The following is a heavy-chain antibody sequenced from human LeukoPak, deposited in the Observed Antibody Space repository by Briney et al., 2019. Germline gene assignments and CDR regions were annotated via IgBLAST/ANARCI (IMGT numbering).Heavy chain of an antibody. CDR2: VYQSGTT. V-gene: IGHV4-38-2*02. Sequence: PSETLSFTCTVSGFSISSGHYWGWVRQPPGAGLEWIGSVYQSGTTYYNPSLKSRVTTSVDMSKNQFSLRLRPVTAADTAVYYCARIFIRNGYSSYFDCWGQGTLVTVSS. J-gene: IGHJ4*02. CDR3: ARIFIRNGYSSYFDC. CDR1: GFSISSGHY. D-gene: IGHD5-18*01.